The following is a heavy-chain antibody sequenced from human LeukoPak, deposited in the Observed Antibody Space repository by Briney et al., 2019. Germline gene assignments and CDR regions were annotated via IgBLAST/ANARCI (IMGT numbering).Heavy chain of an antibody. J-gene: IGHJ4*02. CDR1: GGSISSYY. CDR3: ARVGGSYGDYFDY. D-gene: IGHD1-26*01. Sequence: SETLSLTCTVAGGSISSYYWSWIRQPPGKGLEWIGYIYYSGSTNYNPSLKSRVTISVDTSKNQFSLKLSSVTAADTAVYYCARVGGSYGDYFDYWGQGTLVTVSS. CDR2: IYYSGST. V-gene: IGHV4-59*01.